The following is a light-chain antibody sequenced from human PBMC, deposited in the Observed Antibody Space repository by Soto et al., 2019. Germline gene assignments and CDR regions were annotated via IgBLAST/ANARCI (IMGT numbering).Light chain of an antibody. CDR2: GAS. J-gene: IGKJ3*01. CDR3: QQYGSSPPA. CDR1: QSVTSSY. Sequence: EIVLTQSPGTLSLSPGERATLSCRASQSVTSSYLAWYQQKPGQAPRLLIYGASRRATGIPDRFSGSGSGTDFTLTISRLEPEDFAVSYCQQYGSSPPAFGPGTKVDIK. V-gene: IGKV3-20*01.